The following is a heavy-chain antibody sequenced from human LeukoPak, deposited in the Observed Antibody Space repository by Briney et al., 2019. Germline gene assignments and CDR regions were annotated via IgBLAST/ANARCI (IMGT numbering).Heavy chain of an antibody. CDR1: GGSFSGYY. CDR3: ARRRWFDP. Sequence: PSETLSLTCAVYGGSFSGYYWSWIRRPPGKGLEWIGEINHSGSTNYNPSLKSRVTISVDTSKNQFSLKPSSVTAADTAVYYCARRRWFDPWGQGTLVTVSS. J-gene: IGHJ5*02. V-gene: IGHV4-34*01. CDR2: INHSGST.